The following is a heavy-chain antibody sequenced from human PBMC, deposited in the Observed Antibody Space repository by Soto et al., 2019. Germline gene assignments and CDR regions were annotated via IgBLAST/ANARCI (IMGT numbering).Heavy chain of an antibody. CDR1: GFTFSSYA. J-gene: IGHJ4*02. CDR3: ARFGLYSSGWERVY. Sequence: QVQLVESGGGVVQPGRSLRLSCAASGFTFSSYAMHWVRQAPGKGLEWVAVISYDGSNKYYADSVKGRFTISRDNSKNTLYLQMNSLRAEDTAVYYCARFGLYSSGWERVYWGQGTLVTVSS. CDR2: ISYDGSNK. V-gene: IGHV3-30-3*01. D-gene: IGHD6-19*01.